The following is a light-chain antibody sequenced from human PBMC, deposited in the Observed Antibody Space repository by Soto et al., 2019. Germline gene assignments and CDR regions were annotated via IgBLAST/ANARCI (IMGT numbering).Light chain of an antibody. Sequence: SYELTQPPSVSVAPGQTARVTCGGANIERKGVHWYRQTPGQAPVMVLYDDCARPSGIPVRFSGSNSGNTATLTISNIEAGDEADYYCQVWDYTSEQTYVFGSGTKVTVL. CDR2: DDC. CDR1: NIERKG. V-gene: IGLV3-21*02. J-gene: IGLJ1*01. CDR3: QVWDYTSEQTYV.